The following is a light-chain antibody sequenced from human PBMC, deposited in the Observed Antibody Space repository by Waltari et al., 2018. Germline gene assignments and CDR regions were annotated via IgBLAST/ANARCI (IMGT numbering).Light chain of an antibody. CDR3: QNYNSDPWT. CDR1: QGVAIY. V-gene: IGKV1-27*01. Sequence: DFQITQSPSSLSASVGDRITITCRASQGVAIYLAWYQHKAGKAPELLVYGASTVPSGVPSRFSGSGSGTTFTLTINSLQPEDVATYYCQNYNSDPWTFGQGTRVDIK. J-gene: IGKJ1*01. CDR2: GAS.